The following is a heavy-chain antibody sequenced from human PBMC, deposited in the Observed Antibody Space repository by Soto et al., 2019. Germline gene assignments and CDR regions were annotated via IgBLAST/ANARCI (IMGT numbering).Heavy chain of an antibody. CDR3: ARDDILCSGGSCYGVRMDV. Sequence: EVQLVESGGGLVQPGGSLRLSCAASGFTVSSKYMSWVRQAPGKGLEWVSLIQSGGTTYYADSVKGRFTISRDGSKNVLHLQMDSLRAEDTAVYYFARDDILCSGGSCYGVRMDVWGKGTTVSVSS. CDR1: GFTVSSKY. J-gene: IGHJ6*03. V-gene: IGHV3-66*01. D-gene: IGHD2-15*01. CDR2: IQSGGTT.